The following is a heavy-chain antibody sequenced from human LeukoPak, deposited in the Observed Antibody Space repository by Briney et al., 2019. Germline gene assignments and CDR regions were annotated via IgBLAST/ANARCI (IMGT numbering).Heavy chain of an antibody. CDR2: IIPIFGTA. Sequence: SVKVSCKASGGTFISYAISWVRQAPGQGLEWMGGIIPIFGTANYAQKFQGRVTITADESTSTAYMELSSLRSEDTAMYYCARGRSYDFWSGYYPGSYYYGMDVWGQGTTVTVSS. D-gene: IGHD3-3*01. V-gene: IGHV1-69*13. CDR3: ARGRSYDFWSGYYPGSYYYGMDV. J-gene: IGHJ6*02. CDR1: GGTFISYA.